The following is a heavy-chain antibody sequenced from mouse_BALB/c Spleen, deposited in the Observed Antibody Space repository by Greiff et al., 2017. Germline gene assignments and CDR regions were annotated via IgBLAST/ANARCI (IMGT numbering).Heavy chain of an antibody. D-gene: IGHD2-14*01. V-gene: IGHV1S29*02. J-gene: IGHJ3*01. CDR3: AREYDGCAY. CDR1: GYTFTDYN. CDR2: IYPYNGGT. Sequence: EVQLQQSGPELVKPGASVKISCKASGYTFTDYNMHWVKQSHGKSLEWIGYIYPYNGGTGYNQKFKSKATLTVDNSSSTAYMELRSLTSEDSAVYYCAREYDGCAYWGQGTLVTVSA.